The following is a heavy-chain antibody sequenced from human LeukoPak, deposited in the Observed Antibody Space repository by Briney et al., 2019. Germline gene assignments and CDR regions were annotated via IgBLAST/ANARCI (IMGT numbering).Heavy chain of an antibody. V-gene: IGHV3-30*02. Sequence: GGSLRLSCAASGFTFSSYSMNWVRQAPGRGLEWVTFIQDNGRHIYYAESVKGRFTISRDNSKNTVHLQMNSLRTEDTAVYYCANELWRGPSDAFDIWGRGTMVTVSS. CDR2: IQDNGRHI. CDR1: GFTFSSYS. D-gene: IGHD2-21*01. CDR3: ANELWRGPSDAFDI. J-gene: IGHJ3*02.